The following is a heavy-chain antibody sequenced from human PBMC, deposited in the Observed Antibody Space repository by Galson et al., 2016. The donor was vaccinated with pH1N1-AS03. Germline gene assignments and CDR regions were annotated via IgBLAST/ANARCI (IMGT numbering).Heavy chain of an antibody. CDR2: IDQVGREK. D-gene: IGHD3-10*01. J-gene: IGHJ4*02. CDR3: TSGMVELDY. CDR1: GFRFIDYW. V-gene: IGHV3-7*01. Sequence: SLRLSCAASGFRFIDYWMTWVRQAPGKGLEWVANIDQVGREKYYMDSVEGRFTISRDNAKNSRSLQMNSLVSEDTAVYYCTSGMVELDYWGQGTLVTVSS.